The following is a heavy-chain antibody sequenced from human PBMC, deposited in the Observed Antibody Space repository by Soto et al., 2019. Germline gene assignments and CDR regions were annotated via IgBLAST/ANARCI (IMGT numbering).Heavy chain of an antibody. D-gene: IGHD4-17*01. CDR1: GGSISIGGYY. CDR3: ARGRPSQNVYGDYYPNFDY. Sequence: PSGRLSLTCTLSGGSISIGGYYWSWIRQHPGKGLEWIGYIYYSGSTNYNPSLKSRVTISVDTSKNQFSLKLSSVTAADTAVYYCARGRPSQNVYGDYYPNFDYWGQGTLVTVSS. CDR2: IYYSGST. J-gene: IGHJ4*02. V-gene: IGHV4-31*03.